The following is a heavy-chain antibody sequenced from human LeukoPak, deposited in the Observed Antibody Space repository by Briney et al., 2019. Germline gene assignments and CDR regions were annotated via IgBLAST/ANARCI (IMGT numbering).Heavy chain of an antibody. CDR1: GFTVSSNC. J-gene: IGHJ4*02. CDR2: ISVSGGRT. Sequence: PGGSLRLSCAASGFTVSSNCMSWVRQAPGKGLEWVSFISVSGGRTSYADSVKGRFTISRDDSMNMLYLQMNSLRAEDTAVYYCAKGLGSGSYFDYWGQGTLVPVSS. D-gene: IGHD1-26*01. CDR3: AKGLGSGSYFDY. V-gene: IGHV3-53*01.